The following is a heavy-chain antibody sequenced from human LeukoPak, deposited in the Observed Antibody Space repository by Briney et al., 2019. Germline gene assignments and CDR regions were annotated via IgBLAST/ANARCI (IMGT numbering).Heavy chain of an antibody. J-gene: IGHJ4*02. Sequence: GESLKVSCKGSGYSFTSYWIGWVRQMPGKGLEWMGIIYPGDSDTRYSPPFQGQVTISADKSISTAYLQWSSLKASDTAMYYCARWIVGATSAFDYWGQGTLVTVSS. CDR2: IYPGDSDT. CDR3: ARWIVGATSAFDY. D-gene: IGHD1-26*01. CDR1: GYSFTSYW. V-gene: IGHV5-51*01.